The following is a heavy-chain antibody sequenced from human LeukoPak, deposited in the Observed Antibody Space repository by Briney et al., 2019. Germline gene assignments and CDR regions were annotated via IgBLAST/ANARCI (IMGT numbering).Heavy chain of an antibody. CDR3: ARAPHRDYGSGSYYNDFDY. CDR2: INHSGST. CDR1: GGSFSGYY. Sequence: PSETLSLTCAVYGGSFSGYYWSWIRQPPGKGLEWIGEINHSGSTNYNPSLKSRVTISVDTSKNQFFLKLSSVTAADTAVYYCARAPHRDYGSGSYYNDFDYWGQGTLVTVSS. V-gene: IGHV4-34*01. D-gene: IGHD3-10*01. J-gene: IGHJ4*02.